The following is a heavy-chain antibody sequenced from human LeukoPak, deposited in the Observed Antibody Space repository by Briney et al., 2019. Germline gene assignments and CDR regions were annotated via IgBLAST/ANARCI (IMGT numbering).Heavy chain of an antibody. D-gene: IGHD4-17*01. V-gene: IGHV1-2*02. Sequence: GASVKVSCKASGYTFTGYYMHWVRQAPGQGLEWMGWINPNSGGTNYAQKFQGRVTMTRDTSISTAYMELSRLRSDDTAVYYCARDGPKKFGDANDAFDIWGQGTKVTVSS. CDR3: ARDGPKKFGDANDAFDI. CDR2: INPNSGGT. CDR1: GYTFTGYY. J-gene: IGHJ3*02.